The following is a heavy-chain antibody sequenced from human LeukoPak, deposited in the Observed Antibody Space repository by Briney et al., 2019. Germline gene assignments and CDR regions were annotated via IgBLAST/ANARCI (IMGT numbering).Heavy chain of an antibody. J-gene: IGHJ4*02. CDR2: IYYSGST. V-gene: IGHV4-61*08. CDR1: GGSISSGGYY. D-gene: IGHD1-26*01. Sequence: SETLSLTCTVSGGSISSGGYYWSWIRQHPGKGLEWIGYIYYSGSTNYNPSLKSRVTISVDTSKNQFSLKLSSVTAADTAVYYCARDGVGATNFDYWGQGTLVTVSS. CDR3: ARDGVGATNFDY.